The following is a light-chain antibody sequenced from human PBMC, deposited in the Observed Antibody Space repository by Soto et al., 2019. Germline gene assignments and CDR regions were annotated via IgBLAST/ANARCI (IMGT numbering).Light chain of an antibody. CDR1: SSDVGGYNY. V-gene: IGLV2-14*01. J-gene: IGLJ2*01. CDR3: SSYTSSSTLVV. CDR2: DVS. Sequence: SVLTPPASVSGSPGQSITISCTGTSSDVGGYNYVSWYQQHPGKAPKLMIYDVSNRPSGVSNRFSGSKSGNTASLTISGLQAEDEADYYCSSYTSSSTLVVFGGGTKLTVL.